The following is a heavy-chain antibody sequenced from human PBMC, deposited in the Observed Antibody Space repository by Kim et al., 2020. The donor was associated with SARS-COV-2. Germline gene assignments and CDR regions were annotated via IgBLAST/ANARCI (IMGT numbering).Heavy chain of an antibody. D-gene: IGHD3-10*01. V-gene: IGHV3-11*06. Sequence: DSVKGRFTISRDNAKNSLYLQMNSLRAEDTAVYYCARDNYYGSGSPFFDYWGQGTLVTVSS. J-gene: IGHJ4*02. CDR3: ARDNYYGSGSPFFDY.